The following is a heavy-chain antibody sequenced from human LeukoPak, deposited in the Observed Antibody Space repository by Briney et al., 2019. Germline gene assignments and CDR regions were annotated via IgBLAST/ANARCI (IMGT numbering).Heavy chain of an antibody. D-gene: IGHD1-1*01. CDR3: ARGPPRGKYYYMDV. V-gene: IGHV3-13*01. CDR2: IGTASDT. Sequence: GGSLRLSCAASGFTFSSFDMHWVRQPTGQGLEWVSTIGTASDTYYPGSVEGRFTLSRDNAKNSLYPQMNSLTAVDTAVYYCARGPPRGKYYYMDVWGKGTTVTVPS. CDR1: GFTFSSFD. J-gene: IGHJ6*03.